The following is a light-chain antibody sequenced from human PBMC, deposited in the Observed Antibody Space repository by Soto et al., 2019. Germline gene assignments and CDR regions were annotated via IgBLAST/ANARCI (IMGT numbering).Light chain of an antibody. J-gene: IGKJ1*01. CDR3: QQYNSWPRT. CDR2: GAS. Sequence: EIVMTQSPATLSASPGERATLSCRASQSVSSNLAWYQQRPGQAPRLLIYGASTRATGIPARFSGSGSGTEFTLTISSLQSEDGAVYYCQQYNSWPRTFGQGTTVEIK. CDR1: QSVSSN. V-gene: IGKV3-15*01.